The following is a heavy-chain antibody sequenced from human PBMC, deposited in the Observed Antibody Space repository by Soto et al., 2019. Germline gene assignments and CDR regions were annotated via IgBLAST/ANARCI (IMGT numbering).Heavy chain of an antibody. CDR2: IWYDGSNK. J-gene: IGHJ4*02. D-gene: IGHD3-22*01. V-gene: IGHV3-33*01. CDR3: ARDSGYYDSSGYYY. Sequence: GGSLRLSCAASGFTFSSYGMHWVRQAPGKGLEWVAVIWYDGSNKYYADSVKGRFTISRDNSKNTLYLQMNSLRAEDTAVYYCARDSGYYDSSGYYYWGQGTLVAVSS. CDR1: GFTFSSYG.